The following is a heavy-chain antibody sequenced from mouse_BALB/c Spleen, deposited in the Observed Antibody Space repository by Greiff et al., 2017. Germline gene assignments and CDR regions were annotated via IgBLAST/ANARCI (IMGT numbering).Heavy chain of an antibody. CDR3: AGDGPYGNYAWFAY. D-gene: IGHD2-1*01. J-gene: IGHJ3*01. Sequence: VQLKQSGAELVKPGASVKLSCTASGFNIKDTYMHWVKQRPEQGLEWIGRIDPANGNTKYDPKFQGKATITADTSSNTAYLQLSSLTSEDTAVYYCAGDGPYGNYAWFAYWGQGTLVTVSA. CDR2: IDPANGNT. V-gene: IGHV14-3*02. CDR1: GFNIKDTY.